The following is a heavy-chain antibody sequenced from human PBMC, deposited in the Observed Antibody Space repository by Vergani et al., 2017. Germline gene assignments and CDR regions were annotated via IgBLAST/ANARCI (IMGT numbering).Heavy chain of an antibody. D-gene: IGHD6-19*01. J-gene: IGHJ4*02. CDR3: ARDLGSGWSDFDY. Sequence: QVQLVQSRAEVKKPGASVKVSCKASGYTFTSYAMHWVRQAPGQRLEWMGWINAGNGNTKYSQKFQGRVTITRDTSASTAYMELSSLRSEDTAVYYCARDLGSGWSDFDYWGQGTLVTVSS. CDR1: GYTFTSYA. CDR2: INAGNGNT. V-gene: IGHV1-3*01.